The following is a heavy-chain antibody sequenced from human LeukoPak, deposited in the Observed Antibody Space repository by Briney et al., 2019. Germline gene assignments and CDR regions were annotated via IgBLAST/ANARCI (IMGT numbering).Heavy chain of an antibody. J-gene: IGHJ4*02. CDR2: INTDTGNP. CDR1: GYSFTNYA. CDR3: ARNQYCSSTNCYGGRGALDF. Sequence: GASVKVSCKASGYSFTNYAMNWVRQAPGQGLEWMGWINTDTGNPTYAQGFTGRLVFSLDTSVSTAYLQISSLKAEDTALYYCARNQYCSSTNCYGGRGALDFWGQGTLLTVSS. D-gene: IGHD2-2*01. V-gene: IGHV7-4-1*02.